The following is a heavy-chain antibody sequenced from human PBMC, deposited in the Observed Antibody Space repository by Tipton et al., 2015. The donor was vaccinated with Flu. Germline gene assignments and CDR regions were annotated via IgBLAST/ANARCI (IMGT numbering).Heavy chain of an antibody. D-gene: IGHD2-2*01. J-gene: IGHJ4*02. CDR1: GASISSTTYY. CDR3: APSTRYWTGGHFFGW. CDR2: IYKTGIT. V-gene: IGHV4-39*07. Sequence: LRLSCDVSGASISSTTYYWGWIRRPPGKGLEWIGSIYKTGITDYNPSLKSRVTLSLDTSKNQFSLKVRSVNAADTAVYYCAPSTRYWTGGHFFGWWGRGTQVTVSS.